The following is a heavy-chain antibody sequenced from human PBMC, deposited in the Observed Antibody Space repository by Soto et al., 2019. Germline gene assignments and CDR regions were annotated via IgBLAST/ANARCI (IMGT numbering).Heavy chain of an antibody. J-gene: IGHJ4*02. D-gene: IGHD1-26*01. CDR1: GFTFSSYG. V-gene: IGHV3-30*03. CDR3: ARDHLGARGYFDS. Sequence: SLRLSCAASGFTFSSYGMHWVRQAPGKGLEWVAVISYDGSNKYYADSVKGRFTISRDDSKNKLFLQMNSLTAEDTAVYYCARDHLGARGYFDSWGQGIPVTVSS. CDR2: ISYDGSNK.